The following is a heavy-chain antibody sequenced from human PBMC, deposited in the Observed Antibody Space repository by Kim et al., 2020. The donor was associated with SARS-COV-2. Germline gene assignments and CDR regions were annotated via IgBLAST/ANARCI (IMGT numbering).Heavy chain of an antibody. J-gene: IGHJ4*02. D-gene: IGHD2-15*01. V-gene: IGHV3-66*01. CDR3: TIVVVVAATGERYFDY. Sequence: SVKGRFTISRDNSKNTLYLQMNSLRAEDTAVYYCTIVVVVAATGERYFDYWGQGTLVTVSS.